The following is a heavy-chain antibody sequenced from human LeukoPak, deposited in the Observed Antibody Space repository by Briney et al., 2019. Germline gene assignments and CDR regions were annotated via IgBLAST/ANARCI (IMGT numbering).Heavy chain of an antibody. D-gene: IGHD3-22*01. V-gene: IGHV4-39*07. CDR3: ARGDLYYYDSSGYNAYFDY. CDR1: GGSIRSSYYY. Sequence: SETLSLTCTVSGGSIRSSYYYWSWIRQPPGKGLEWIGEINHSGSTNYNPSLKSRVTISVDTSKNQFSLKLSSVTAADTAVYYCARGDLYYYDSSGYNAYFDYWGQGTLVTVSS. J-gene: IGHJ4*02. CDR2: INHSGST.